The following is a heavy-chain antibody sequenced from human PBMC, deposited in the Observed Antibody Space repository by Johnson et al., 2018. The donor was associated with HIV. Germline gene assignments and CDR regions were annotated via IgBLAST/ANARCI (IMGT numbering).Heavy chain of an antibody. D-gene: IGHD3-16*01. Sequence: QVQLVESGGGVVQPGRSLRLSCAASGFTFSSYDMHWVRQAPGKGLEWVAVISYDGSGKYYADSVKGRFTISRDSSKGTIYLQMNSLKREDTAVYFCAKPPSMGSDAFDIWGQGTMVTVS. J-gene: IGHJ3*02. CDR1: GFTFSSYD. V-gene: IGHV3-30*18. CDR2: ISYDGSGK. CDR3: AKPPSMGSDAFDI.